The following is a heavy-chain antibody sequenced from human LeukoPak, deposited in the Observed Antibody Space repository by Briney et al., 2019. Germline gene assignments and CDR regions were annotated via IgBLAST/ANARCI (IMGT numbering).Heavy chain of an antibody. CDR3: AAKVELRSNGPYFNF. CDR2: IYSGGDT. CDR1: GFTVSSNY. J-gene: IGHJ4*02. Sequence: PGGSLRLSCAPSGFTVSSNYMSWVRQAPGKGLEWASVIYSGGDTFYADSVKGRFTISRDNSKNTMYLQMNSLRAEDTAVYYCAAKVELRSNGPYFNFWGQGTLVTVSS. V-gene: IGHV3-53*01. D-gene: IGHD1-7*01.